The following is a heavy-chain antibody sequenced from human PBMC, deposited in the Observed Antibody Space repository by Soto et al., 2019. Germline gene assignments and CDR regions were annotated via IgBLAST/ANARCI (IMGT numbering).Heavy chain of an antibody. D-gene: IGHD4-17*01. CDR1: EFTFSTYT. J-gene: IGHJ4*02. V-gene: IGHV3-48*02. Sequence: WGSLRLSCVASEFTFSTYTMNWVRQGPGKGLEWVSYITGSSGTIYYADSVKSRFTISRDNAKNSLYLQMNSLRDDDTAVYYCARESVDYGESFDYWGQGTLVTVSS. CDR3: ARESVDYGESFDY. CDR2: ITGSSGTI.